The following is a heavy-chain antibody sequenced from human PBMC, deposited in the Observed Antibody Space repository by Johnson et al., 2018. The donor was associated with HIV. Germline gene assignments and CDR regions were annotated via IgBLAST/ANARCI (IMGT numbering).Heavy chain of an antibody. J-gene: IGHJ3*02. D-gene: IGHD2-15*01. CDR3: SKFVGYCSGGGCYTPGDI. Sequence: VQLVESGGGLVLPGRPLKLACAASGFTFSVSAPHCVRQASGTGLEWIGHIRSKTNTYATEYAASVKGRFTISRDDSQNTSYLQMNSLKTEDTAVYYCSKFVGYCSGGGCYTPGDIWGQGTMVTVSS. CDR1: GFTFSVSA. V-gene: IGHV3-73*02. CDR2: IRSKTNTYAT.